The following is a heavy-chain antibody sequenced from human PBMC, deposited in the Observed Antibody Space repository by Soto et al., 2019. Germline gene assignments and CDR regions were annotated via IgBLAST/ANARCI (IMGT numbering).Heavy chain of an antibody. CDR1: GYTFTSYY. D-gene: IGHD5-18*01. CDR2: FNPTGDTA. V-gene: IGHV1-46*01. Sequence: ASVKVSCKASGYTFTSYYIHWVRQAPGQGLEWMGIFNPTGDTASYAQKLQGRVTMTRDTSTGTAYMELGSLRSEDTAIYYCARGGRIVDTGIGYYYYHAMDVWGQGTTVTVSS. J-gene: IGHJ6*02. CDR3: ARGGRIVDTGIGYYYYHAMDV.